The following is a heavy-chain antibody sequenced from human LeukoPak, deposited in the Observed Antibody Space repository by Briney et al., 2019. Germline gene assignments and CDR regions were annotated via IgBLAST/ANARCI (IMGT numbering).Heavy chain of an antibody. CDR2: ISSSSSYI. D-gene: IGHD5/OR15-5a*01. V-gene: IGHV3-21*01. Sequence: GGSLRLSCAASGFTFSSYSMNWVRRAPGKGLEWVSSISSSSSYIYYADSVKGRFTISRDNAKNSLYLQMNSLRAEDTAVYYCASLIVSNQGGDYTFDYWGQGTLVTASS. J-gene: IGHJ4*02. CDR3: ASLIVSNQGGDYTFDY. CDR1: GFTFSSYS.